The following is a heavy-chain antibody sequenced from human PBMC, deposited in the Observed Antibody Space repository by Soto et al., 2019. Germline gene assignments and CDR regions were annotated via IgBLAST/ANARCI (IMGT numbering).Heavy chain of an antibody. CDR3: ARGVASSPPRY. CDR2: IYDSGSP. Sequence: NHSDSLSLTSRISGGSISIDYRSWIRQPPGQALEWIGYIYDSGSPYYNPSLRSRVIISADTSKNQISLKLTSATAAYTAVYYCARGVASSPPRYWVPGTLVTVSS. V-gene: IGHV4-59*07. J-gene: IGHJ4*02. D-gene: IGHD2-15*01. CDR1: GGSISIDY.